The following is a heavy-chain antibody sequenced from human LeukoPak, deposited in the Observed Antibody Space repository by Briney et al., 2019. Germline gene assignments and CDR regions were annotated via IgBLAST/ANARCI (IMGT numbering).Heavy chain of an antibody. CDR2: IYPVDSDT. V-gene: IGHV5-51*01. Sequence: GESLKISCKGSGYSFTSYWIGWVRQMPGKGLEWMGIIYPVDSDTRYSPSFQGQVTISADKSISTAYLQWSSLKASDTAMYYCARSGYCSSTSCPPRYYFDYWGQGTLVTVSS. CDR3: ARSGYCSSTSCPPRYYFDY. CDR1: GYSFTSYW. J-gene: IGHJ4*02. D-gene: IGHD2-2*01.